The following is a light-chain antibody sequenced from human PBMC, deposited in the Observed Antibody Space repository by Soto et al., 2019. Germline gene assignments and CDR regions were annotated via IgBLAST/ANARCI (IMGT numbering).Light chain of an antibody. J-gene: IGKJ1*01. CDR3: RQPLQAWT. CDR1: QSLLHSNGYTY. V-gene: IGKV2-28*01. CDR2: LGS. Sequence: DIVMTQSPLSLPVTPGEPASISCRSSQSLLHSNGYTYLDGYLQKPGQSPQLLIYLGSNRASGVPDRFSGSGAGTDFTLKISRVEAEDVGVYCGRQPLQAWTYGQGTKVEIK.